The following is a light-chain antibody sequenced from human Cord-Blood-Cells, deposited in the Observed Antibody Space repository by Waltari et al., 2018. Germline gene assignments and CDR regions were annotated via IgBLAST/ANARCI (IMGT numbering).Light chain of an antibody. V-gene: IGKV3-20*01. CDR2: GAS. CDR1: QSVSSSY. Sequence: EIVLTQSPGTLSLSPGERATLSCRASQSVSSSYLAWYQQKPGQAPRLLIYGASSRATGIPDRFSGNGSGTDFTLTISRREPEDFAVYYCQQYGSSPPRITFGQGTRLEIK. J-gene: IGKJ5*01. CDR3: QQYGSSPPRIT.